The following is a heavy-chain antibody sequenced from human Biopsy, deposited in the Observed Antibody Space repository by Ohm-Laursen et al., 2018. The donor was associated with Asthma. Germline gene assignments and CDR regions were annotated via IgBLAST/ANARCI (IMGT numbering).Heavy chain of an antibody. V-gene: IGHV1-69*13. CDR3: ARKAGSCISRTCYSLDF. J-gene: IGHJ4*02. D-gene: IGHD2-2*01. CDR1: GGTFNTYV. CDR2: INVGFGTT. Sequence: SVNVSCKPLGGTFNTYVIGWGRQSPGQGRGWMGGINVGFGTTTYPQKFQDRVTITADDSTSTVYMELSSLRSEDTAVYYCARKAGSCISRTCYSLDFWGQGTLVTVSS.